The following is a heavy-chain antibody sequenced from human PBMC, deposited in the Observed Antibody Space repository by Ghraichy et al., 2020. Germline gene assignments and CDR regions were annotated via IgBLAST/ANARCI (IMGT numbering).Heavy chain of an antibody. V-gene: IGHV4-4*07. Sequence: ESLNISCTVSGGSISSYYWSWIRQPAGKGLEWIGRIYTSGSTNYNPSLKSRVTMSVDTSKNQFSLKLSSVTAADTAVYYCARGPLYSSSWYTGVDYWGQGTLVTVSS. CDR1: GGSISSYY. J-gene: IGHJ4*02. CDR2: IYTSGST. D-gene: IGHD6-13*01. CDR3: ARGPLYSSSWYTGVDY.